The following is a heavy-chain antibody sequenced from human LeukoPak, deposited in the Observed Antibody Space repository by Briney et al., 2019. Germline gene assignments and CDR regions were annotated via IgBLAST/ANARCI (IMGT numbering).Heavy chain of an antibody. CDR3: ARSQYDFLAPNAFDI. Sequence: SETLSLTCTVSGGSISSYYWSWIRQPPGKGLEWIGYIYYSGSTNYNPSLKSRVTISVDTSKNQFSLKLSSVTAADTAVYYCARSQYDFLAPNAFDIWGQGTMVTVSS. V-gene: IGHV4-59*01. D-gene: IGHD3-3*01. CDR1: GGSISSYY. CDR2: IYYSGST. J-gene: IGHJ3*02.